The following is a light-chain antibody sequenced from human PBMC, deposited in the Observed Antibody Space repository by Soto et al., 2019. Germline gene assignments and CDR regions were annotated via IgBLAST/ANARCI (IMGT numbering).Light chain of an antibody. J-gene: IGKJ2*01. CDR1: QSISFW. V-gene: IGKV1-5*03. Sequence: DIQMTPSSSTLSASVGDRVTITCRASQSISFWLAWYQQKPGKAPKLLIYKASSLESGVPSRFSGSGSGTEFTLTISSLQPDDSATYYCQQSNSYPYSFGQGTKLEIK. CDR3: QQSNSYPYS. CDR2: KAS.